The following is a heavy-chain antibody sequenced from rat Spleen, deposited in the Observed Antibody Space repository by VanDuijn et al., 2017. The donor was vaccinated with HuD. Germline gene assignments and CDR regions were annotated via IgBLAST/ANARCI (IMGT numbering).Heavy chain of an antibody. CDR3: ASGGYYFDY. CDR1: GLSFSNYG. CDR2: INIGGGDT. J-gene: IGHJ2*01. V-gene: IGHV5S13*01. Sequence: EVQLVETGGGLVQPGRSLKLSCAASGLSFSNYGMAWVRQTLTRGLEWVAFINIGGGDTYYRDSVEGRFTISRDNAKSTLYLQMDSLRSEDTATYYCASGGYYFDYWGQGVMVTVSS. D-gene: IGHD4-4*01.